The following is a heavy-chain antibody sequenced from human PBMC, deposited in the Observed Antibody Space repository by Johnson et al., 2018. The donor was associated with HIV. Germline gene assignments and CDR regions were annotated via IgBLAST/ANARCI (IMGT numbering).Heavy chain of an antibody. J-gene: IGHJ3*02. Sequence: QVQLVESGGGVVQPGRSLRLSCAASGFTFSSYGMHWVRQAPGKGLEWVSVIYSGGSTYYADSVKGRFTISRDNSKNTLYLQMNSLRAEDTAVYYCARDLRGAFDIWGQGTMVTVSS. V-gene: IGHV3-NL1*01. CDR3: ARDLRGAFDI. CDR1: GFTFSSYG. CDR2: IYSGGST. D-gene: IGHD4-17*01.